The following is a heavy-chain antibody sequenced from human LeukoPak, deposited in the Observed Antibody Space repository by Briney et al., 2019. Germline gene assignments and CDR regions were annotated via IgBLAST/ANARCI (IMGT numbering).Heavy chain of an antibody. CDR1: GFTFDDYA. CDR2: ISWNSGSI. J-gene: IGHJ4*02. D-gene: IGHD5-24*01. Sequence: GGSLRLSCAASGFTFDDYAMHWVRQAPGKGLEWVSGISWNSGSIGYADSVKGRFTISRDNAKNSLYLQMNSLRDDDTAVYFCTRDKGWQQIDYWGQGTPVTVSS. CDR3: TRDKGWQQIDY. V-gene: IGHV3-9*01.